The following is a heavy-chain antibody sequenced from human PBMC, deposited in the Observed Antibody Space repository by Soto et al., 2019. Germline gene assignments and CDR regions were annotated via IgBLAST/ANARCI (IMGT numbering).Heavy chain of an antibody. CDR1: GFTFSSYW. J-gene: IGHJ4*02. CDR2: IKQAGSEK. CDR3: ARAPRFGEFLFDY. V-gene: IGHV3-7*01. Sequence: DVQLVESGGGLVQPGGSLRLSCAASGFTFSSYWMSWVRQAPGKGLEWVANIKQAGSEKYYVDSVKGRFTISRDNAKNSLYLQMNSLRAEDTAVYYCARAPRFGEFLFDYWGQGTLVTVSS. D-gene: IGHD3-10*01.